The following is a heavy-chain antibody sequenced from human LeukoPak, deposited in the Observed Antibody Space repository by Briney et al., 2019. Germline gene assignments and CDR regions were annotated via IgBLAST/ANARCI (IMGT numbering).Heavy chain of an antibody. CDR2: INAGNGNT. D-gene: IGHD2-15*01. Sequence: ASVKVSCKASGYTFTSYAMHWVRQAPGQRLEWTGWINAGNGNTKYSQEFQGRVTITRDTSASTAYMELSSLRSEDMAVYYCARESRCSGGSCYFDYWGQGTLVTVSS. CDR1: GYTFTSYA. CDR3: ARESRCSGGSCYFDY. J-gene: IGHJ4*02. V-gene: IGHV1-3*03.